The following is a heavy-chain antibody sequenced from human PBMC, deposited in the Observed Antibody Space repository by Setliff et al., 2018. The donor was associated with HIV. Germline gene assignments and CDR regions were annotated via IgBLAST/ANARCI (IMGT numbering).Heavy chain of an antibody. Sequence: PSETLSLTCTVSGDSVSSASYFWSWIRQPPGKGLEWIGYIYFTGTTNYNPSFKSRVTISVDTSKNQFSLKLSSVTAADTAVYYCARDRLTYYFDYWGQGILVTVSS. CDR3: ARDRLTYYFDY. CDR1: GDSVSSASYF. CDR2: IYFTGTT. V-gene: IGHV4-61*01. J-gene: IGHJ4*02. D-gene: IGHD3-22*01.